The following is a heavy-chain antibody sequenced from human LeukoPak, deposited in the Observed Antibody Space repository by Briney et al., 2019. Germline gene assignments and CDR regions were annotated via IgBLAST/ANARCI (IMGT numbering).Heavy chain of an antibody. Sequence: GGSLRLSCAASGFTFSSYGMHWVRQAPGKGLEWVSAISGSGGSTYYADSVKGRFTISRDNSKNTLYLQMNSLRAEDTAVYYCAKERDPVLRFLEWLSGDFDYWGQGTLVTVSS. CDR2: ISGSGGST. J-gene: IGHJ4*02. CDR1: GFTFSSYG. D-gene: IGHD3-3*01. V-gene: IGHV3-23*01. CDR3: AKERDPVLRFLEWLSGDFDY.